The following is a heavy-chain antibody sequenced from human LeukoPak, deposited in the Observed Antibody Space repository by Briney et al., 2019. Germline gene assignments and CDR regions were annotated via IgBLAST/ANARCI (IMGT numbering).Heavy chain of an antibody. Sequence: GGSLRLSCAASRFTFSSYAMSWVRQAPGKGLEWVSGISGSGGSTYHADSVKGRFTISRDNSKNTLYLQMNSLRAEDTAVYYCAKAAGYYYDSSGYPRSWGQGTLVTVSS. CDR1: RFTFSSYA. CDR3: AKAAGYYYDSSGYPRS. V-gene: IGHV3-23*01. CDR2: ISGSGGST. D-gene: IGHD3-22*01. J-gene: IGHJ5*02.